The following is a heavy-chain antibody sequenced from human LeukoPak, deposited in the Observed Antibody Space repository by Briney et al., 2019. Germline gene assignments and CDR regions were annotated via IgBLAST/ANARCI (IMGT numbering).Heavy chain of an antibody. V-gene: IGHV3-7*01. CDR1: GFTFSTYW. CDR3: ARGKDHDFWNPFDH. J-gene: IGHJ4*02. D-gene: IGHD3-3*01. CDR2: INQDGSEK. Sequence: GGSLRLSCAASGFTFSTYWMSWVRQAPGKGLEWVANINQDGSEKYYVDSVKGRFTISRDNAKNSLYLHMNSLRAEDTATYYCARGKDHDFWNPFDHWGQGTLVTVSS.